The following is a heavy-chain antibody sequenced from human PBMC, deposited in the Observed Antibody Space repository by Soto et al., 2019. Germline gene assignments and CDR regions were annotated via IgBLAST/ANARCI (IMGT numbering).Heavy chain of an antibody. CDR3: ARASVGNSGWGKWSDP. J-gene: IGHJ5*02. CDR2: ISHSGTT. Sequence: SETLSLTCAVSGDSISSGYYWVWLRQPPGRGLEWIGSISHSGTTYYNPSLRSRVTISIDTSNNQFSLKLSSVTAADTAVYYCARASVGNSGWGKWSDPWGPGTLLTVSS. D-gene: IGHD7-27*01. V-gene: IGHV4-38-2*01. CDR1: GDSISSGYY.